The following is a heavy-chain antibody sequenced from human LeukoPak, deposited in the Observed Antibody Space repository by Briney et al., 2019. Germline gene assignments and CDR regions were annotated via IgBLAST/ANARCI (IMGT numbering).Heavy chain of an antibody. CDR1: GFPFSSYS. D-gene: IGHD5-24*01. CDR2: ISSSSSYI. V-gene: IGHV3-21*01. J-gene: IGHJ4*02. CDR3: ARDQQEMATVDY. Sequence: GGALILSCAASGFPFSSYSMNWVRQAPGKGLEWVSSISSSSSYIYYADSVKGRFTISRDNAKNSLYLQMNSLRAEDTAVYYCARDQQEMATVDYWGQGTLVTVSS.